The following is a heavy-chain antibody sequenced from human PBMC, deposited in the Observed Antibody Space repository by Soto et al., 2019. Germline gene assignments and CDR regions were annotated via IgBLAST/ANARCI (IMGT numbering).Heavy chain of an antibody. CDR3: ARSTVTTPGLLDY. V-gene: IGHV3-30-3*01. D-gene: IGHD4-17*01. Sequence: QVQLVESGGGVVQPGRSLRLSCAASGFTFSSYAMHWVRQAPGKGLEWVAVISYDGSNKYYADSVKGRFTISRDNSKNTLYLQMNSLGAEDTAVYYCARSTVTTPGLLDYWGQGTLVTVSS. CDR2: ISYDGSNK. CDR1: GFTFSSYA. J-gene: IGHJ4*02.